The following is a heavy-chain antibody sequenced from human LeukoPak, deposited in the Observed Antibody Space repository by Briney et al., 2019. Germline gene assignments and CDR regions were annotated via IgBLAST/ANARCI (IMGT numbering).Heavy chain of an antibody. V-gene: IGHV3-7*01. CDR1: GFTFSTYW. CDR3: VRDKGYSQFDY. CDR2: MNQDGSER. D-gene: IGHD5-18*01. Sequence: GGSLRLSCAASGFTFSTYWMSWVRQAPGKGLGWVANMNQDGSERNFVGSVKGRFTISRDNAKNSVFLYMNNLRAEDTAVYYCVRDKGYSQFDYWGRGTLVTVSS. J-gene: IGHJ4*02.